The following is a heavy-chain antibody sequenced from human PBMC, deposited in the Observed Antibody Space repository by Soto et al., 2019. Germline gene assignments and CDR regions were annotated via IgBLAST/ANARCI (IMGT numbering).Heavy chain of an antibody. CDR2: ISYDGSNK. CDR1: VCSFIIYC. V-gene: IGHV3-30*18. D-gene: IGHD3-10*01. CDR3: AKDTRGDTGAFDI. J-gene: IGHJ3*02. Sequence: SWLCXRLSGSSGVCSFIIYCIHLFRHAPGKGLELVAVISYDGSNKYYADSVKGRFTISRDNSKNTLYLQMNSLRAEDTAVYYRAKDTRGDTGAFDIWGQGTMV.